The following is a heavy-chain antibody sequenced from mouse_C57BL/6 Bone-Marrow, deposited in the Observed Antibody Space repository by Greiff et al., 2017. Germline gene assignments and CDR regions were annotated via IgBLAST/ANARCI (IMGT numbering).Heavy chain of an antibody. J-gene: IGHJ2*01. Sequence: GQVVESGGGLVKPGGSLKLSCAASGFTFSSYAMSWVRQTPEKRLEWVATISDGGSYTYYPDNVKGRFAISRDNAKNNLYLQMSHLKSEDTAMYYCATHYYGSFDYWGQGTTLTVSS. CDR3: ATHYYGSFDY. CDR2: ISDGGSYT. V-gene: IGHV5-4*01. D-gene: IGHD1-1*01. CDR1: GFTFSSYA.